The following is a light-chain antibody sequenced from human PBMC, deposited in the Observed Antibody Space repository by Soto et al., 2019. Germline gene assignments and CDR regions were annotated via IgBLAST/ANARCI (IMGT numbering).Light chain of an antibody. Sequence: EIVLTQSPGTLSVSPGERVTLSCRASQSVDIDLAWYQQKPGQAPRLLIYGASTRATDMPGRFRGSGAGAEFTLTISSLQSEDSAVYYCQQYASSYTFGQGTKLEIK. J-gene: IGKJ2*01. CDR2: GAS. CDR1: QSVDID. CDR3: QQYASSYT. V-gene: IGKV3D-15*01.